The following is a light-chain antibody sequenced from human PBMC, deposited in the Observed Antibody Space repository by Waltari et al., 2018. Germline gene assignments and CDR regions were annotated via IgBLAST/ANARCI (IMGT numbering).Light chain of an antibody. V-gene: IGKV1-16*01. J-gene: IGKJ1*01. CDR1: QGIRNS. Sequence: DIQMTQSPSSLSAFVGDRVTISCRASQGIRNSVDWFQQKPGKAPKALMYGASTLHSGVPSRFRGSEFGTDFTLTISGLQPEDFATYYCLQYDSYPRTFGQGTKVEIK. CDR3: LQYDSYPRT. CDR2: GAS.